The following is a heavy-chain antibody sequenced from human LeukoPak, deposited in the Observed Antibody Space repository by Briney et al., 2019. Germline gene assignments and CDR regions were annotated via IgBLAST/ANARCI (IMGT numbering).Heavy chain of an antibody. J-gene: IGHJ4*02. V-gene: IGHV4-38-2*01. CDR1: GGSFSGYY. CDR2: IYHSGST. CDR3: ASLRRITIFGVVTRPQGRFDY. D-gene: IGHD3-3*01. Sequence: PSETLSLTCAVYGGSFSGYYWGWIRQPPGKGLEWIGSIYHSGSTYYNPSLKSRVTISVDTSKNQFSLKLSSVTAADTAVYYCASLRRITIFGVVTRPQGRFDYWGQGTLVTVSS.